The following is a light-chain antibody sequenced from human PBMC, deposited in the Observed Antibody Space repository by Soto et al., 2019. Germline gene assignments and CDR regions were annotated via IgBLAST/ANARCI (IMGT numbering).Light chain of an antibody. CDR2: DAS. CDR1: QTMTRAY. V-gene: IGKV3D-20*01. Sequence: ELGRMHYPGPLSLSPVERANLSCRASQTMTRAYVAWYQQKPALAPRLLIYDASSRATGIPDRFSGSGSGTDFTLTISRLEPEDFAVYYCQQYGNSPITFGQGTRLAIK. J-gene: IGKJ5*01. CDR3: QQYGNSPIT.